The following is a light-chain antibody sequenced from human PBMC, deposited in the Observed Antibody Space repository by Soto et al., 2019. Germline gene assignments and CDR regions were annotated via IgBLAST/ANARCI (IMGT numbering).Light chain of an antibody. CDR1: QSLLYSNGYNY. V-gene: IGKV2-28*01. CDR3: MQALQTPPYT. J-gene: IGKJ2*01. CDR2: LGS. Sequence: ETVMTQSPLSLSVTPGEPASISCRSSQSLLYSNGYNYLDWYLQKPGQSPQLLIYLGSNRASGVPDRFSGSGSGTDFTLKISRVEAEDVGVYYCMQALQTPPYTFGQGTRLEIK.